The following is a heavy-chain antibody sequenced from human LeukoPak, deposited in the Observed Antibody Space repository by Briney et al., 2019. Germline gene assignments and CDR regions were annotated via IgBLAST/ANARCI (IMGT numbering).Heavy chain of an antibody. V-gene: IGHV4-34*01. D-gene: IGHD2-15*01. CDR1: GGSFSGHY. CDR2: INYSGST. CDR3: ARESLGYCSGGSCYQGAFDI. J-gene: IGHJ3*02. Sequence: PSETLSLTCAVYGGSFSGHYWSWIRQPPGKGLEWIGEINYSGSTNYNPSLKSRVTISVDTSKNQFSLKLSSVTAADTAVYYCARESLGYCSGGSCYQGAFDIWGQGTMVTVSS.